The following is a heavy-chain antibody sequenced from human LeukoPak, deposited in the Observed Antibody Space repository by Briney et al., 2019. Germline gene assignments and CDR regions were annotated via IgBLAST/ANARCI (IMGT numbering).Heavy chain of an antibody. CDR3: ARDAHCTGVSCYSPYNWFDP. J-gene: IGHJ5*02. D-gene: IGHD2-15*01. CDR2: IYYSGST. Sequence: PSETLSLTCTVSGGSISSYYWSWIRQPPGKGLEWIGYIYYSGSTNYNPSLKSRVTISVDTSKNQFSLKLNSVTAADTAAYYCARDAHCTGVSCYSPYNWFDPWGQGTLVTVSS. CDR1: GGSISSYY. V-gene: IGHV4-59*12.